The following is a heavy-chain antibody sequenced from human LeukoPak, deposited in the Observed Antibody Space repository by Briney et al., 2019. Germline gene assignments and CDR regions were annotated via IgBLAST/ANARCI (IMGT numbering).Heavy chain of an antibody. CDR3: ARDGYSSGWYFPPRCAFDI. J-gene: IGHJ3*02. CDR2: INWNGGST. Sequence: GGSLRLSCAASGFTFDDYGMSWVRQAPGKGLEWVSGINWNGGSTGYADSVKGRFTISRDNAKNSLYLQMNSLRAEDTALYYCARDGYSSGWYFPPRCAFDIWGQGKMVTVSS. D-gene: IGHD6-19*01. CDR1: GFTFDDYG. V-gene: IGHV3-20*04.